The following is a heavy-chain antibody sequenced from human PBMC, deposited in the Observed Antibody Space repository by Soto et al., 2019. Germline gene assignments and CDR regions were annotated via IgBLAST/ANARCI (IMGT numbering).Heavy chain of an antibody. CDR3: ARHRFNYYDDTVYYYFEC. V-gene: IGHV1-18*04. CDR2: ISGHNGNT. J-gene: IGHJ4*02. CDR1: GYSFTSYG. D-gene: IGHD3-22*01. Sequence: ASVKISCKASGYSFTSYGISWVRQAPGQGPEWMGWISGHNGNTNHPQSLQGRVTMTTDTSRNTAYMELRSLRSDDTAVYYCARHRFNYYDDTVYYYFECWGKGTLVTVSS.